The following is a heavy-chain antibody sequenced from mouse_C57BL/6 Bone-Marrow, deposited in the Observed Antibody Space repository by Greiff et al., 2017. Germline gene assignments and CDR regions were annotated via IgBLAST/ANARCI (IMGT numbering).Heavy chain of an antibody. Sequence: EVMLVEPGGDLVKPGGSLKLSCAASGFTFSSYGMSWVRQTPDKRLEWVATISSGGSYTYYPDSVKGRFTISRDNAKNTLYLQMSSLKSEDTAMYYCASGGRGAYWGQGTLVTVSA. CDR3: ASGGRGAY. D-gene: IGHD3-1*01. CDR2: ISSGGSYT. J-gene: IGHJ3*01. CDR1: GFTFSSYG. V-gene: IGHV5-6*02.